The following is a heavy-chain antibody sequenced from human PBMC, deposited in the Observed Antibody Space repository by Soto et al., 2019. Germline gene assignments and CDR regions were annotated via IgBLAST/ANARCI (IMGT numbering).Heavy chain of an antibody. J-gene: IGHJ4*02. CDR2: ISSNGGTT. V-gene: IGHV3-64*01. CDR3: VRRVPGNYDY. Sequence: EVQLAESGGGMVQPGGSLRLSCVASGFTFSSYDMHWVRQAPGKGLEYVSSISSNGGTTYYGNSVKGRFTISRDNSKNTLYLQKGSQRAEDMAVYYCVRRVPGNYDYWGQGTLVTVPS. CDR1: GFTFSSYD. D-gene: IGHD1-7*01.